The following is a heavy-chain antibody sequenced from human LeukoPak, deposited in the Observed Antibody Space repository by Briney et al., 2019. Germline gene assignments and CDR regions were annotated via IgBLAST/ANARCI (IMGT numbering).Heavy chain of an antibody. V-gene: IGHV4-4*07. CDR3: ARNFGDAYNTGGIDY. Sequence: SETLSLTCTVSGGSISSNYWSWIRQPAGKGLEWIGRVHTSGSTNYNPSLKSRVTMSVDTSKNQFSLKLNSVTAADTAIYYCARNFGDAYNTGGIDYWGQGILVTVSS. D-gene: IGHD5-24*01. CDR1: GGSISSNY. J-gene: IGHJ4*02. CDR2: VHTSGST.